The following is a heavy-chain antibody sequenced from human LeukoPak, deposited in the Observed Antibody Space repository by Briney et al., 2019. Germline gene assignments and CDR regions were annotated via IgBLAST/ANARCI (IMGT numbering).Heavy chain of an antibody. Sequence: SETLSLTCTVSGGSISSYYWSWIRQPPGKGLEWIGYIYYSGSTNYNPSLKSRVTISVDTSKNQFSLKLSSVTAADTAVYYCATSGNGLAAAGTYWGQGTLVTVSS. CDR3: ATSGNGLAAAGTY. CDR1: GGSISSYY. J-gene: IGHJ4*02. V-gene: IGHV4-59*01. D-gene: IGHD6-13*01. CDR2: IYYSGST.